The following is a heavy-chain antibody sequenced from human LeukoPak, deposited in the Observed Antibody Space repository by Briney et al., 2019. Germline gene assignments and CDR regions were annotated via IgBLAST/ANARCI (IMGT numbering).Heavy chain of an antibody. J-gene: IGHJ4*02. CDR2: INHSGST. CDR3: ARGGFWSGYRDY. V-gene: IGHV4-34*01. D-gene: IGHD3-3*01. CDR1: GGSFSGYY. Sequence: SETLSLTCAVYGGSFSGYYWSWIRQPPGKELEWIGEINHSGSTNYNPSLKSRVTISVDTSKNQFSLKLSSVTAADTAVYYCARGGFWSGYRDYWGQGTLVTVSS.